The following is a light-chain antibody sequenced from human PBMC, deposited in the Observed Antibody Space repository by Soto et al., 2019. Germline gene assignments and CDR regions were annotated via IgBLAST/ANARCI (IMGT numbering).Light chain of an antibody. CDR2: GAS. J-gene: IGKJ1*01. CDR3: QQYGSTGT. Sequence: ETVLTQSPGTLSLSPGQRATLSCRASQGVSNNYLAWYQQKPGQAPRLLIYGASNRATGMPDRFSGSGSGTYFTLTMSSLELEDFAVYYCQQYGSTGTFGQGTKVEMK. CDR1: QGVSNNY. V-gene: IGKV3-20*01.